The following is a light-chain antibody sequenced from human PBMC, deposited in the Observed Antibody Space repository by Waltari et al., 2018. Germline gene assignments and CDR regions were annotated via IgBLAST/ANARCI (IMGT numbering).Light chain of an antibody. Sequence: QLVVTQSPSASASLGASVKLTCTLTSGHSSNLIAWLQQQPEKGPRYLMKVNSDGSHSRGDEIPDRFSGSSSGAERYLTISSLQAEDEADYYCQTGGHGTWVFGGGTKLTVL. CDR1: SGHSSNL. J-gene: IGLJ3*02. CDR3: QTGGHGTWV. V-gene: IGLV4-69*01. CDR2: VNSDGSH.